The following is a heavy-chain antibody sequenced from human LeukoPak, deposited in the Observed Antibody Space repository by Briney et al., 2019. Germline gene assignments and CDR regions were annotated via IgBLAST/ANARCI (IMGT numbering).Heavy chain of an antibody. Sequence: SGPALVKPTQTLTLTCTFSGFSLSTYGMRVTWIRQPPGKALEWLARIDWDDDKFYRTSLKTRLTISKDTSKNQVVLTVTNMGPVDTATYYCARTGAGGNYYFDYWGQGTPVTVSS. CDR1: GFSLSTYGMR. V-gene: IGHV2-70*04. D-gene: IGHD1-7*01. J-gene: IGHJ4*02. CDR2: IDWDDDK. CDR3: ARTGAGGNYYFDY.